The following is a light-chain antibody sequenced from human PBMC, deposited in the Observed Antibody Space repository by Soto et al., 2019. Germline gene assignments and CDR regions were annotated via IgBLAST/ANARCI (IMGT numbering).Light chain of an antibody. J-gene: IGLJ2*01. V-gene: IGLV1-44*01. CDR2: GNN. CDR3: AACDDSLNGVV. CDR1: NSNIGINT. Sequence: QSVLTQPPSASGTPGQRVIISCSGSNSNIGINTVNWYQQLPGTAPKLLNYGNNQRPSGVPDRFSGSTSGTSASLAISGLQSEDEADYYCAACDDSLNGVVFGGGTKVTVL.